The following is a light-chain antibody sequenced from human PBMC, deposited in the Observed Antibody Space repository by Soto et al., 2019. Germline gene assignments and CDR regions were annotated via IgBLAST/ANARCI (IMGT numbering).Light chain of an antibody. CDR1: SSNIGSNF. CDR3: QAFDNSLSASGV. CDR2: GNS. V-gene: IGLV1-40*01. J-gene: IGLJ3*02. Sequence: QAVVTQPPSASGTPGQRVTISCSGSSSNIGSNFVYWYQQLPGAAPRLLIYGNSNRPSGVPDRFAGSKSGTSASLAIIGLRVEDEGIYYCQAFDNSLSASGVFGGGTKVTVL.